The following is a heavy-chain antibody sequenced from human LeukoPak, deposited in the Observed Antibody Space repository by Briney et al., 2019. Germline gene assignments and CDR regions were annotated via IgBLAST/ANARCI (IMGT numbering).Heavy chain of an antibody. V-gene: IGHV1-18*01. CDR2: ISAYNGNT. J-gene: IGHJ4*02. D-gene: IGHD6-13*01. CDR3: ARVTYSSSWHPLDY. CDR1: GYTFTSYG. Sequence: GASVKVSCKASGYTFTSYGISWVRQAPGQGLEWMGWISAYNGNTNYAQKLQGRVTMTTDTSTSTAYMELRSLRSDDTAVYYCARVTYSSSWHPLDYWGQGTLVTVSS.